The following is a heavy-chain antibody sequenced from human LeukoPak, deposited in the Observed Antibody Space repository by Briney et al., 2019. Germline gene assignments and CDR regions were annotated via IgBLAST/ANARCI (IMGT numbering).Heavy chain of an antibody. J-gene: IGHJ5*02. CDR3: VRGVGVSRFNYLDP. V-gene: IGHV3-33*01. CDR1: GLTFSSFG. D-gene: IGHD1-7*01. Sequence: GGSLTLSCAASGLTFSSFGMHWVRQAPGKGLEWVAVIWYDASNKYYADSVKGRFTISRDNSKNTLYLQMNSLRDDDTAVYYCVRGVGVSRFNYLDPWGQGTLVIVSS. CDR2: IWYDASNK.